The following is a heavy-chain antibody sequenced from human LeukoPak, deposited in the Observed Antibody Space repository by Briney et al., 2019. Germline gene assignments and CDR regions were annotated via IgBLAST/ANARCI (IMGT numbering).Heavy chain of an antibody. Sequence: GGSLRLSCAASGFSISNYWMTWVRQAPGQGLEWVANVKEDGSEKYYVDSVKGRFTISRDNSKNTLYLQMNSLRAEDTAVYYCAKANCSGGSCYTDYWGQGTLVTVSS. CDR1: GFSISNYW. CDR3: AKANCSGGSCYTDY. J-gene: IGHJ4*02. CDR2: VKEDGSEK. V-gene: IGHV3-7*01. D-gene: IGHD2-15*01.